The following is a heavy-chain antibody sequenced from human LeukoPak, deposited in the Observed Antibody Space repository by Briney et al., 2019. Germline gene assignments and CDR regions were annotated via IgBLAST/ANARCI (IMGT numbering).Heavy chain of an antibody. CDR2: IYYSGST. CDR1: GGSISSSSYY. D-gene: IGHD3-22*01. CDR3: ASNIHYYDSSGYKDY. J-gene: IGHJ4*02. V-gene: IGHV4-39*07. Sequence: SETLSLTCTVSGGSISSSSYYWGWIRQPPGKGLEWIGSIYYSGSTYYNPSLKSRVTISVDTSKNQFSLKLSSVTAADTAVYYCASNIHYYDSSGYKDYWGQGTLVTISS.